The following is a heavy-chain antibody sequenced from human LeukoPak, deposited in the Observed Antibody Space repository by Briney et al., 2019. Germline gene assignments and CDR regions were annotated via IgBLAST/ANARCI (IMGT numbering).Heavy chain of an antibody. Sequence: PSETLSLTCAVYGGSFSGYYWSWIRQPPGKGLEWIGQINHSGSTNYNPSLKSRVIISVDTSKNQFSLKLTSVTAADTAVYYCARLYTSDIKYDYWGQGTLVTVSS. D-gene: IGHD6-6*01. J-gene: IGHJ4*02. CDR1: GGSFSGYY. V-gene: IGHV4-34*01. CDR3: ARLYTSDIKYDY. CDR2: INHSGST.